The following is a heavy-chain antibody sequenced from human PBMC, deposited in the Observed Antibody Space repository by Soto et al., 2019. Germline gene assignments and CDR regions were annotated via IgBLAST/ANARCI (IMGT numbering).Heavy chain of an antibody. Sequence: PSETLSLTYTVSGGSISSYYWSWIRQPAGKGLEWIGRIYTSGSTNYNPSLKSRVTMSVDTSKNQFSLKLSSVTAADTAVYYCARDRRGYYYGSGHDAFDIWGQGTMVTVSS. D-gene: IGHD3-10*01. CDR3: ARDRRGYYYGSGHDAFDI. CDR1: GGSISSYY. V-gene: IGHV4-4*07. J-gene: IGHJ3*02. CDR2: IYTSGST.